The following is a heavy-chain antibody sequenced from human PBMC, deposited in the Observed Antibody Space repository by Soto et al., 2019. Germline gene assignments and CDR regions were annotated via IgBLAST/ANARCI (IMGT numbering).Heavy chain of an antibody. V-gene: IGHV4-34*01. J-gene: IGHJ6*02. CDR3: ARVLTLDV. Sequence: QVQLQQWGAGLLKPSETLSLTCAVYGGSFSGYYWSWIRQPPGKGLEWIGEINHSGSTNYNPSLKRRVTIAVDTSKNQFSLKLSSVTAADTAVYYCARVLTLDVWGQGTTVTVSS. CDR2: INHSGST. CDR1: GGSFSGYY.